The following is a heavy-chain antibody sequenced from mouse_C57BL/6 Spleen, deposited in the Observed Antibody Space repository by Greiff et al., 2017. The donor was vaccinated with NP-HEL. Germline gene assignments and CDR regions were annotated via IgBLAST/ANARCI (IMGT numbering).Heavy chain of an antibody. J-gene: IGHJ2*01. CDR1: GYAFTNYL. CDR3: ARHYGSSFDY. Sequence: QVQLQQSGAELVRPGTSVKVSCKASGYAFTNYLIEWVKQRPGQGLEWIGVINPGSGGTNYNEKFKGKATLTAAKSSSTAYMQLSSLTSEDSAVYFCARHYGSSFDYWGQGTTLTVSS. CDR2: INPGSGGT. D-gene: IGHD1-1*01. V-gene: IGHV1-54*01.